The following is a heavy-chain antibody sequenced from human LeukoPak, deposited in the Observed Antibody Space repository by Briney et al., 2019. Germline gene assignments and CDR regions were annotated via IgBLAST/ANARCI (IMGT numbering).Heavy chain of an antibody. V-gene: IGHV5-51*01. CDR2: IYPGDSDT. CDR3: ATEYYYDSSGYYPPFGAFDI. D-gene: IGHD3-22*01. J-gene: IGHJ3*02. CDR1: GYSFTSYW. Sequence: GESLKISCKGSGYSFTSYWICWVRQMPGKGLEWMGIIYPGDSDTRYSPSFQGQVTISADKSISTAYLQWSSLKASDTAMYYCATEYYYDSSGYYPPFGAFDIWGQGTMVTVSS.